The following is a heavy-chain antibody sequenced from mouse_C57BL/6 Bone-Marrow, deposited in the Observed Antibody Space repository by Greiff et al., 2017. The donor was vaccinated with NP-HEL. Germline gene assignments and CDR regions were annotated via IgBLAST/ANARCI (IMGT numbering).Heavy chain of an antibody. V-gene: IGHV1-81*01. CDR3: ARGDYYGYYAMDY. CDR1: GYTFTSYG. J-gene: IGHJ4*01. D-gene: IGHD1-2*01. Sequence: QVQLQQSGAELARPGASVKLSCKASGYTFTSYGISWVKQRTGQGLEWIGEIYPRSGNTYYNEKFKGKATMTADQSSSTAYMELSSLTSEDSAVYFCARGDYYGYYAMDYWGQGTSVTVSS. CDR2: IYPRSGNT.